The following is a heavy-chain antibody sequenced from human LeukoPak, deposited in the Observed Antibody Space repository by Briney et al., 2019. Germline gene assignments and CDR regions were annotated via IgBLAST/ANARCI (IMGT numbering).Heavy chain of an antibody. V-gene: IGHV4-59*01. CDR1: GGSISSYY. Sequence: PSETLSLTCTVSGGSISSYYWSWIRQPPGKGLEWIGYIYYSGSTNYNPSLKSRVTISVDTSKNQFSLKLSSVTAADTAVYCCAKGGVYGDYVGDWFDPWGQGTLVTVSS. D-gene: IGHD4-17*01. J-gene: IGHJ5*02. CDR3: AKGGVYGDYVGDWFDP. CDR2: IYYSGST.